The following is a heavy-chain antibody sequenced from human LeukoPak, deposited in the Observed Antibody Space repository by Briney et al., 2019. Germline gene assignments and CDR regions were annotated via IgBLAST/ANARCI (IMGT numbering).Heavy chain of an antibody. CDR3: ARDRVAAGMFDY. J-gene: IGHJ4*02. V-gene: IGHV3-33*01. Sequence: GSLRLSCAASGFTFSSYGMHWVRQAPGKGLEWVAVIWYDGSNKYYADSVKGRFTISRDNSKNTLYLQMNSLRAEDTAVYYCARDRVAAGMFDYWGQGTLVTVSS. D-gene: IGHD6-13*01. CDR2: IWYDGSNK. CDR1: GFTFSSYG.